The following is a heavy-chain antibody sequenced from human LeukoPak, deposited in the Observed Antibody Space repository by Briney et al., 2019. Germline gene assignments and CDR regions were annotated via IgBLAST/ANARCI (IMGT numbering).Heavy chain of an antibody. Sequence: ASVKVSCKASGYTFTSYYMHWVRQAPGQGLEWMGIINPSGGSTSYAQKFQGRVTITRNTSISTAYMELSSLRSEDTAVYYCARGWLGQLDAFDIWGQGTMVTVSS. D-gene: IGHD6-19*01. CDR1: GYTFTSYY. CDR3: ARGWLGQLDAFDI. CDR2: INPSGGST. J-gene: IGHJ3*02. V-gene: IGHV1-46*01.